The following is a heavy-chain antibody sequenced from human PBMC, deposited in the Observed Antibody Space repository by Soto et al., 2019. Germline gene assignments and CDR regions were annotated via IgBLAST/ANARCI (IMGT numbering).Heavy chain of an antibody. CDR3: ARLPYYDTPPVTFDI. V-gene: IGHV4-39*01. D-gene: IGHD3-22*01. J-gene: IGHJ3*02. CDR1: SGSISSSLYY. CDR2: IYSTVST. Sequence: SETLSLTCSVSSGSISSSLYYWGWIRQPPGKGLEWIGTIYSTVSTHYNPSLKSRVTISVDTSKNQFSLKLNSVTAADTAVYYCARLPYYDTPPVTFDIGGQGAMVTGSS.